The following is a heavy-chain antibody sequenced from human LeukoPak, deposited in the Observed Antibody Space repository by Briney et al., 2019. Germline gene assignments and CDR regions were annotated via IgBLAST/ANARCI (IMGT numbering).Heavy chain of an antibody. CDR2: ISSSGSTI. J-gene: IGHJ6*03. CDR1: GFTFSDYY. CDR3: ARVPFLAQQLVFYYYYYYMDV. Sequence: GGSLRLCCAASGFTFSDYYMSWIRQAPGKGLEWVSYISSSGSTIYYADSVKGRFTISRDNAKNSLYLQMNSLRAEDTAVYYCARVPFLAQQLVFYYYYYYMDVWGKGTTVTVSS. D-gene: IGHD6-13*01. V-gene: IGHV3-11*01.